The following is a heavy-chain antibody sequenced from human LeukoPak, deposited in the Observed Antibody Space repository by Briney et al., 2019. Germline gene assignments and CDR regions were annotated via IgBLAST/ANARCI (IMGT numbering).Heavy chain of an antibody. J-gene: IGHJ4*02. CDR2: IIPIFGTA. Sequence: SVKVSCKASGGTFSSYAISWVRQAPGQGLEWRGGIIPIFGTANYAQKFQGRVTITADESTSTAYMELSSLRSEDTAVYYCAREGDYDFWSGYTYDYWGQGTLVTVSS. V-gene: IGHV1-69*13. CDR1: GGTFSSYA. CDR3: AREGDYDFWSGYTYDY. D-gene: IGHD3-3*01.